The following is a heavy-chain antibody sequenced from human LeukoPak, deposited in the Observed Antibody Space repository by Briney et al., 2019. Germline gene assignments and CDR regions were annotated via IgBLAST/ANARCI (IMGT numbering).Heavy chain of an antibody. D-gene: IGHD3-10*01. Sequence: GSSVKVSCKASGGTFSSYAFSWVRQAPGQGLEWMGGIIPIFTTANDAQKFQGRVTITADESTSTVYMELSRLRSEDTAVYYCAREVEYYGSGSYWGVFDYWGQGTLVTVSS. V-gene: IGHV1-69*01. CDR3: AREVEYYGSGSYWGVFDY. CDR2: IIPIFTTA. J-gene: IGHJ4*02. CDR1: GGTFSSYA.